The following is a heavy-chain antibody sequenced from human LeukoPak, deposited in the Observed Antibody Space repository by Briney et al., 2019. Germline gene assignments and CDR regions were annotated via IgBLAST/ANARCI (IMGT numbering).Heavy chain of an antibody. CDR2: VNHSGST. CDR1: GGSFSGYY. V-gene: IGHV4-34*01. CDR3: ARGHELYCSSTSCYTSSGFDP. J-gene: IGHJ5*02. Sequence: PSETLSLTCAVYGGSFSGYYWSWIRQPPGKGLEWIGEVNHSGSTNYNPSLKSRVTISVDTSKNQFSLKLSSVTAAGTAVYYCARGHELYCSSTSCYTSSGFDPWGQGTLVTVSS. D-gene: IGHD2-2*02.